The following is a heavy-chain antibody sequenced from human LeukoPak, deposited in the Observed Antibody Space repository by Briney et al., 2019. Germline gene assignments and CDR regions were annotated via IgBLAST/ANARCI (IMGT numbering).Heavy chain of an antibody. CDR3: AKDLNNWNDYYHYGMDV. CDR2: ISYDRSNK. D-gene: IGHD1-1*01. J-gene: IGHJ6*02. Sequence: RRSLRLSCAASGFTFSSYGMHWVRQAPDKGLEWVAAISYDRSNKYHADSVKGRFTISRDNSKNTLYLQMNSLRAEDTALYYCAKDLNNWNDYYHYGMDVWGQGTTVTVSS. CDR1: GFTFSSYG. V-gene: IGHV3-30*18.